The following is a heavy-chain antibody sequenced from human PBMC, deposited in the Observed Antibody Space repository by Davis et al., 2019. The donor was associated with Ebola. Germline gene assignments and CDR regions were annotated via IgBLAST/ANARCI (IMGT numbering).Heavy chain of an antibody. V-gene: IGHV4-4*07. CDR1: GGSISSYY. J-gene: IGHJ4*02. CDR2: INTSGNT. CDR3: ARALLGFYYFDN. Sequence: SETLSLTCTVSGGSISSYYWGWIRQPAGKGLEWIGRINTSGNTNYNPSLKSRVTMSVDTSKNQLSLKLSSVTAADTAVYYCARALLGFYYFDNWGQGTLVTVSS. D-gene: IGHD1-26*01.